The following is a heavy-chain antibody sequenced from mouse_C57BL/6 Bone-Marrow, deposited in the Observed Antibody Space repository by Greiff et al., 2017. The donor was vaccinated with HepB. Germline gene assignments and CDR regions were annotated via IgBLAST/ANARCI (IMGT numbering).Heavy chain of an antibody. V-gene: IGHV1-55*01. Sequence: QVQLQQPGAELVKPGASVKMSCKASGYTFTSYWITWVKQRPGQGLEWIGVIYPGSGSTNYNEKFKSKATLTVDTSSSTAYMQLSSLTSEDSAVYDCARPYYGSSYHAMDYWGQGTSVTVSS. J-gene: IGHJ4*01. CDR1: GYTFTSYW. D-gene: IGHD1-1*01. CDR3: ARPYYGSSYHAMDY. CDR2: IYPGSGST.